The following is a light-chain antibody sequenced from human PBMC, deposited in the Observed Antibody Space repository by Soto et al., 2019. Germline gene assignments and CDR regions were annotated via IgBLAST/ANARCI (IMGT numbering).Light chain of an antibody. CDR2: EGS. V-gene: IGLV2-23*01. CDR3: CSYASSGIYWV. Sequence: QSVLTQPASVSGSPGQSITISCTGTSSDSGTYNLVSWYQQYPGEAPKLIIYEGSKWPPGVSDRFSGSNSGNTASLTISGLQAEDEADYYCCSYASSGIYWVFGEGTKVTVL. CDR1: SSDSGTYNL. J-gene: IGLJ3*02.